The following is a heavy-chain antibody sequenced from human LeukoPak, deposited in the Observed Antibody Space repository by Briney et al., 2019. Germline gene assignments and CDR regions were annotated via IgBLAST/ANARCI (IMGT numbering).Heavy chain of an antibody. Sequence: PSETLSLSCAVYGGSFCGYYLSWIRQPPGKGLEWIGEINHSGSTNNNPSLKSRVTISVDTSKNQFSLKLSSVTAADTAVYYCARARYVNSFFAFDGWGEATLVTVSS. V-gene: IGHV4-34*01. CDR2: INHSGST. D-gene: IGHD3-9*01. CDR1: GGSFCGYY. CDR3: ARARYVNSFFAFDG. J-gene: IGHJ3*01.